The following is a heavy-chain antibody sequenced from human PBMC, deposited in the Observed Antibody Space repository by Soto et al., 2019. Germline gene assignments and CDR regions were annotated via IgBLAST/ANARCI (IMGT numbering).Heavy chain of an antibody. V-gene: IGHV4-30-2*01. CDR1: GGSISSGGYS. CDR2: IYHSGST. Sequence: PSETLSLTCAVSGGSISSGGYSWSWIRQPPGKGLEWIGYIYHSGSTYHNPSLKSRVTISVDRSKNQFSLKLSSVTAADTAVYYCARDRGGMDVWGQGTTVTVSS. CDR3: ARDRGGMDV. J-gene: IGHJ6*02.